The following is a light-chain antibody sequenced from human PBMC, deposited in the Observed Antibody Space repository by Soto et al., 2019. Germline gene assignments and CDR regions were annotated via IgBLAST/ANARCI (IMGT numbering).Light chain of an antibody. V-gene: IGKV3-11*01. CDR2: DAS. CDR1: QTVSIN. CDR3: QQRSNWVFT. Sequence: IVLTQSPGTLSLSPGDRATLSCRASQTVSINLAWYQQKPGQAPRLLIYDASNRATGIPARFGGSGSGTDFTLTISSLEPEDSAVYYCQQRSNWVFTFGPGTKVDIK. J-gene: IGKJ3*01.